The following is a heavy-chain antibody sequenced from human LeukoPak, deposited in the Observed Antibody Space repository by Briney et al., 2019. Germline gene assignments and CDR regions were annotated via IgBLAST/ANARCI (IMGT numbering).Heavy chain of an antibody. D-gene: IGHD3-22*01. CDR2: IRFDGTRN. Sequence: GGSLRLSCEASGFGFSRNGMHWVRQAPGKGLEWVSFIRFDGTRNFYGDSVRGRFTISRDNSKNTLYLQMNSLRGDDTAVYYCARDFVDMNGNYYYIPDYCGQGILVTVSS. J-gene: IGHJ4*02. CDR3: ARDFVDMNGNYYYIPDY. CDR1: GFGFSRNG. V-gene: IGHV3-30*02.